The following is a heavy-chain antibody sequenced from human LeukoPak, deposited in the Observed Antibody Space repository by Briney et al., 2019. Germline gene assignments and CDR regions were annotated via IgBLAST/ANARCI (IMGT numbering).Heavy chain of an antibody. J-gene: IGHJ4*02. CDR1: GYTFTVYY. V-gene: IGHV1-2*02. CDR3: ARDRYCSGGSCSEQVDY. D-gene: IGHD2-15*01. CDR2: INPNSGGT. Sequence: ASVTVSFTASGYTFTVYYMHWVRQAPGQGLEWMGWINPNSGGTNYAQKFQGRVTMTRDTSISTAYMELSRLRSDDTAVYYCARDRYCSGGSCSEQVDYWGQGTLVTVSS.